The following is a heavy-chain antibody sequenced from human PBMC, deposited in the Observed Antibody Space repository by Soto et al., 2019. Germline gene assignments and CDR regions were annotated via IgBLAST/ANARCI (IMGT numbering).Heavy chain of an antibody. J-gene: IGHJ4*02. V-gene: IGHV1-18*01. CDR2: ISAYNGNT. Sequence: ASVKVSCKASGYTFTSYGISWVRQAPGQGLEWMGWISAYNGNTNYAQKLQGRVTMTTDTSTSTAYMELRSLRSDDTAVYYCARDGLWFGELPPIDYWGQGTLVTVSS. CDR3: ARDGLWFGELPPIDY. CDR1: GYTFTSYG. D-gene: IGHD3-10*01.